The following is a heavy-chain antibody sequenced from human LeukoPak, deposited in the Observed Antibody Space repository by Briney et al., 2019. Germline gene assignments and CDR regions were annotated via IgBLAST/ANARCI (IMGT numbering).Heavy chain of an antibody. D-gene: IGHD3-10*01. CDR2: IIPIFGTA. CDR1: GGTFSSYA. CDR3: ARGSPGLGYYYYMDV. Sequence: GASVKVSCKASGGTFSSYANSWVRQAPGQGLEWMGGIIPIFGTANYAQKFQGRVTITTDESTSTAYMELSSLRSEDTAVYYCARGSPGLGYYYYMDVWGKGTTVTVSS. J-gene: IGHJ6*03. V-gene: IGHV1-69*05.